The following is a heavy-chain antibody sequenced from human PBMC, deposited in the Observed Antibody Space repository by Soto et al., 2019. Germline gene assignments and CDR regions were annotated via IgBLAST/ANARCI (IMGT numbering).Heavy chain of an antibody. CDR1: GFTFSSYA. Sequence: QVQLVESGGGVVQPGRSLRLSCAASGFTFSSYAMHWVRQAPGKGLEWVAVMSYDGSNKYYADSVKGRFTISRDNSKNTLYLQMNSLRAEDTAVYYCASAGVWVAYFQHWGQGTLVTVSS. J-gene: IGHJ1*01. D-gene: IGHD1-26*01. CDR2: MSYDGSNK. CDR3: ASAGVWVAYFQH. V-gene: IGHV3-30-3*01.